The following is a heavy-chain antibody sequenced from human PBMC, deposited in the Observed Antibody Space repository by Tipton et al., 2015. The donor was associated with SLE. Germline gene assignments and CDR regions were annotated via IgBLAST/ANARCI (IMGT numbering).Heavy chain of an antibody. Sequence: LRLSCAASGFTFCSYEMNWVRQAPGKGLEWIGSIYHSGSTYYNPSLKSRVTISVDTSKNQFSPKLSSVTAADTAVYYCAIRDPYYGMDVWGQGTTVTVSS. CDR2: IYHSGST. D-gene: IGHD5-24*01. J-gene: IGHJ6*02. CDR1: GFTFCSYE. CDR3: AIRDPYYGMDV. V-gene: IGHV4-38-2*01.